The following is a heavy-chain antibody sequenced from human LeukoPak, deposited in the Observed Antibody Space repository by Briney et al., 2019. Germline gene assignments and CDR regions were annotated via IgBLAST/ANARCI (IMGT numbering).Heavy chain of an antibody. CDR1: GDSISSYY. V-gene: IGHV4-59*08. J-gene: IGHJ3*02. Sequence: SETLSLTCTVSGDSISSYYWSWIRQPPGKGLEWIGYIYYSGGNTNYNPSLKSRVTISLDTSKTQFSLKLTSVTAADTAVYYCARRNSGRFLGFDIWGQGKMVTVSS. CDR2: IYYSGGNT. D-gene: IGHD1-26*01. CDR3: ARRNSGRFLGFDI.